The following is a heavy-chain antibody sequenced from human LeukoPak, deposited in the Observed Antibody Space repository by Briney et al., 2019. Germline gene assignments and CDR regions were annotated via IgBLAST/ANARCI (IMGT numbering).Heavy chain of an antibody. CDR3: STGHCTSTSCSSRDY. CDR1: GFTFITYW. V-gene: IGHV3-74*01. CDR2: INSDGTST. D-gene: IGHD2-2*01. Sequence: GGSLRLSCAGSGFTFITYWMCWVRHAPGKGLVWVSCINSDGTSTNYADSVKGRFTISRDNAKNTLYLQMNSLRAEDTAVYYCSTGHCTSTSCSSRDYWGQGTLVTVSS. J-gene: IGHJ4*02.